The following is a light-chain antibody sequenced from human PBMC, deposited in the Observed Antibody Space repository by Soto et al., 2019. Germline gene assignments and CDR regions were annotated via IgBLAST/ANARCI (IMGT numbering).Light chain of an antibody. Sequence: DIQMTQSPYTLSASVGDRVSITCGASQSISSWLAWYQQKPGKAPKFLIYDASSLESGVPSRFSGSGSGTEFTLTISSLQPDDFATYYCQQYNSYLYTFGQGTKVDIK. CDR1: QSISSW. CDR2: DAS. V-gene: IGKV1-5*01. J-gene: IGKJ2*01. CDR3: QQYNSYLYT.